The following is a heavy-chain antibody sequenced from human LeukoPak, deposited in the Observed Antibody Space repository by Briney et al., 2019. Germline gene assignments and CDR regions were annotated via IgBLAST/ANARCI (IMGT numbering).Heavy chain of an antibody. CDR3: ARGGPAVVILPAAVVPY. J-gene: IGHJ4*02. D-gene: IGHD2-2*01. CDR2: ISSGGDTT. CDR1: GFTFSIYE. V-gene: IGHV3-48*03. Sequence: GGSLRLSCAVSGFTFSIYEMNWVRQAPGKGLECISYISSGGDTTYYADSVKGRFTISRDNAENSLYLEMNPLRAEDTAVYYCARGGPAVVILPAAVVPYWGQGTLVTVSS.